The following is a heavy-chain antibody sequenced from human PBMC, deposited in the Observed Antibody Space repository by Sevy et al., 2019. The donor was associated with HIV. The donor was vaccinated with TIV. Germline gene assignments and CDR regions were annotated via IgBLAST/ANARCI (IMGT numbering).Heavy chain of an antibody. Sequence: SETLSLTCTVSGGSVSSGSYYWSWIRQPPGKGLEWIGYIYYSGSTNYNPSLKSRVTISVDTSKNQFSLKLSSVTAADTAVYYGARDHGSGWWGYAFDIWGQGTMVTVSS. CDR3: ARDHGSGWWGYAFDI. CDR2: IYYSGST. J-gene: IGHJ3*02. D-gene: IGHD6-19*01. CDR1: GGSVSSGSYY. V-gene: IGHV4-61*01.